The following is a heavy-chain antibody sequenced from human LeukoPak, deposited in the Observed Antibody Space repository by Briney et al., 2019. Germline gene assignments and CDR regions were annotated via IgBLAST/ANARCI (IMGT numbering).Heavy chain of an antibody. CDR1: GFTFSSYW. Sequence: GRSLRLSCAASGFTFSSYWMSWVRQAPGKGLEWVANIKQDGSEKYYVDSVKGRFTISRDNAKNSLYLQMNSLRAEDTAVYYCARETGYYYDSSGYSVDYWGQGTLVTVSS. V-gene: IGHV3-7*01. CDR2: IKQDGSEK. D-gene: IGHD3-22*01. CDR3: ARETGYYYDSSGYSVDY. J-gene: IGHJ4*02.